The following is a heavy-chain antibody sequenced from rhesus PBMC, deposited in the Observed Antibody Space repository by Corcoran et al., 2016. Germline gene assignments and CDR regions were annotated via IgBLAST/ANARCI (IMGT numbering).Heavy chain of an antibody. Sequence: QVTLKESGPALVKPTQTLTLTCTFPGFSLSTSGMGVGWIRQPPGKTLEWLAHIYWDDDKRYSTSLKSRLTLSQETSKNQVVLTMTNMDPVDTATYYCARSPTYYYDSGYCHFDYWGQGVLVTVSS. CDR1: GFSLSTSGMG. CDR3: ARSPTYYYDSGYCHFDY. CDR2: IYWDDDK. J-gene: IGHJ4*01. D-gene: IGHD3-28*01. V-gene: IGHV2-1*01.